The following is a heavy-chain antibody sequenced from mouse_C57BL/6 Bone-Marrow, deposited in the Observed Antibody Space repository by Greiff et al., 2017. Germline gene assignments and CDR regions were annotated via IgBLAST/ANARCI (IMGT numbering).Heavy chain of an antibody. CDR3: ARDYDDDDWSMDY. V-gene: IGHV1-26*01. Sequence: EVQLQQSGPELVKPGASVKISCKASGYTFTNYCMNWVKQSPGKSLEWIGIINPNGGSTGYNQKLKGEATFTVDNSSSTAYMELSSLTSEDSAVYYCARDYDDDDWSMDYWGQGTILTVSS. CDR2: INPNGGST. J-gene: IGHJ2*01. D-gene: IGHD2-4*01. CDR1: GYTFTNYC.